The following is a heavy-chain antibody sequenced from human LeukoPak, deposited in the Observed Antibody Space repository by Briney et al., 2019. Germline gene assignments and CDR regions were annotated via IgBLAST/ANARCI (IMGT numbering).Heavy chain of an antibody. V-gene: IGHV1-69*04. CDR1: GGTFSSYT. D-gene: IGHD6-19*01. J-gene: IGHJ4*02. CDR2: IIPILGIA. Sequence: SVKVSCKASGGTFSSYTISWVRQAPGQGLEWMGRIIPILGIANYAQKFQGRVTITADKSTSTAYMELSSLRSEDTAVYYGARDDGSGWEGVLWYWGQGTLVTVSS. CDR3: ARDDGSGWEGVLWY.